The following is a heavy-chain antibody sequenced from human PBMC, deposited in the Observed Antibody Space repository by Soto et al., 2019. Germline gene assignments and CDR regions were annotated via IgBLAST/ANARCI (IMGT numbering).Heavy chain of an antibody. V-gene: IGHV1-18*01. D-gene: IGHD3-16*02. CDR2: ISASNGNT. J-gene: IGHJ4*02. CDR1: GYTFTSYG. Sequence: QVQLVQPGAEVKKPGASVKVSCKASGYTFTSYGISWVRQAPGQGLEWMGWISASNGNTNSAQKLQVRVTMTTDTSPSTGYMEVRSLRSDDPAGYYCARADYIWGSYRYGFDYWGQGTLVTVSS. CDR3: ARADYIWGSYRYGFDY.